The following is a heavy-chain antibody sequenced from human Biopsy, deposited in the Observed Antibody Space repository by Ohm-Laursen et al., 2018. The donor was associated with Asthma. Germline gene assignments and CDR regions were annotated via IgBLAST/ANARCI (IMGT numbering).Heavy chain of an antibody. J-gene: IGHJ6*02. V-gene: IGHV3-33*08. CDR2: IWFDGSKK. CDR3: ATNSGAYKNSLGDGLDV. D-gene: IGHD1-26*01. CDR1: GTHFGSYN. Sequence: RSLRLSCAASGTHFGSYNMHWARQAPGRGLEWVGVIWFDGSKKYYADSVKGRFTISRGNSKKMLYLQMNSLRAEDTAVYYCATNSGAYKNSLGDGLDVWGQGTTVSVSS.